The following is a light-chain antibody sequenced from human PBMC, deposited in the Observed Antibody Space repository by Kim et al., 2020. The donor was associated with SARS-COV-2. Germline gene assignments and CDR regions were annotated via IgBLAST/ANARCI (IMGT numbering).Light chain of an antibody. J-gene: IGLJ1*01. CDR3: QAWDSSTYV. V-gene: IGLV3-1*01. CDR1: KLGDKY. Sequence: SYELTQPPSVSVSPGQTASITCSGDKLGDKYACWYQQKPGQSPVLVIYQDSKRPSVIPERFSGSNSGNTATLTISGTQAMDEADYYCQAWDSSTYVFGTGTKVTV. CDR2: QDS.